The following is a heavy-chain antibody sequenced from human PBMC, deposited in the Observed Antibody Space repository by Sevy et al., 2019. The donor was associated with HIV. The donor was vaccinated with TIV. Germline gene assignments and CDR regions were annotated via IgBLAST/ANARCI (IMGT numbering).Heavy chain of an antibody. CDR3: ARDRQGITVAGTAIDY. V-gene: IGHV3-48*03. D-gene: IGHD6-19*01. CDR1: GFTFSNYE. Sequence: GGSLRLSCTASGFTFSNYEMNWVRQAPGKGLEWVSYINLSGSSTYYADSVKGRFTISRDNAKNSLYLQMNSLRAEDTAVYYCARDRQGITVAGTAIDYWGQGTLVTVSS. J-gene: IGHJ4*02. CDR2: INLSGSST.